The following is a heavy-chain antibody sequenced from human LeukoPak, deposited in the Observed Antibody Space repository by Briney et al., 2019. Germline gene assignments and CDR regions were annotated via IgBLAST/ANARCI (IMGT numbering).Heavy chain of an antibody. CDR2: INPNSGGT. V-gene: IGHV1-2*02. CDR1: GYTFTGYY. Sequence: ALVKVSCKASGYTFTGYYMHWVRQAPGQGLEWMGWINPNSGGTNYAQKFQGGVTMTRDTSISTAYMELSRLRSDDTAVYYCAREDRRITMVRGVYSPAADWGQGTLVTVSX. CDR3: AREDRRITMVRGVYSPAAD. D-gene: IGHD3-10*01. J-gene: IGHJ4*02.